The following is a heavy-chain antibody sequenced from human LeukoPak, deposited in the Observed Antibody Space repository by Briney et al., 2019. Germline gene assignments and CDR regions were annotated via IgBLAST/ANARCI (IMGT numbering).Heavy chain of an antibody. V-gene: IGHV4-38-2*02. J-gene: IGHJ3*02. CDR2: IHQSGST. CDR3: ARLVTRGYYDSSGRRIDAFDI. D-gene: IGHD3-22*01. Sequence: SETLSLTCSVSRYSISSGYYWGWIRQPPGKGLEWIGTIHQSGSTYYNPSLKSRVTISVDTSKNQFSLKLSSVTAADTAVYYCARLVTRGYYDSSGRRIDAFDIWGQGTMVTVSS. CDR1: RYSISSGYY.